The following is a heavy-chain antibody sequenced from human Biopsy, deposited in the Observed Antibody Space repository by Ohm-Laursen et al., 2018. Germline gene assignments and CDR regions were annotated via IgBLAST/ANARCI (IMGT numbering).Heavy chain of an antibody. D-gene: IGHD1-1*01. J-gene: IGHJ4*02. V-gene: IGHV1-8*01. CDR3: AADINVWNVNY. CDR1: GYTFTSYD. CDR2: LNPVSGNS. Sequence: SVKVSCNASGYTFTSYDITWVRQASGQGPEWIGWLNPVSGNSNFGQKFRGRVTVTSDTSISTAYMELRSLRSEDTAVYYCAADINVWNVNYWGQGTQVTVSS.